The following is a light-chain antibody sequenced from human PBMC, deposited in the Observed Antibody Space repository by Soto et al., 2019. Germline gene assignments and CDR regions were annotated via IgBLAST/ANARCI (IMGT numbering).Light chain of an antibody. Sequence: QSVLTQPASVSGSPGQSLTISCSGTSSDVGSYNLVSWYQRHPGKAPKLMIYEGSKRPSGVSHRFSGSRSGNTASLTISGLQAEDEADYYCCSFAGFGTDVFGTGTTVTVL. CDR2: EGS. V-gene: IGLV2-23*01. CDR3: CSFAGFGTDV. J-gene: IGLJ1*01. CDR1: SSDVGSYNL.